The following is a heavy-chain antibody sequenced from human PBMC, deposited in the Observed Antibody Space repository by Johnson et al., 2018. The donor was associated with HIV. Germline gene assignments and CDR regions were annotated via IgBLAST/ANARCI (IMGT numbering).Heavy chain of an antibody. J-gene: IGHJ3*02. V-gene: IGHV3-66*04. CDR2: IYSGGST. Sequence: MLLVESGGGVVQPGGSLRLSCAASGFTFSSNYMSWVRQAPGKGLEWVSVIYSGGSTYYADSVVKGRFTISRDNAKNSVFLQMNSLRVEDTAIYYCARQPDNFWSSGAFDIWGQVTMVTVSS. CDR1: GFTFSSNY. D-gene: IGHD3-3*01. CDR3: ARQPDNFWSSGAFDI.